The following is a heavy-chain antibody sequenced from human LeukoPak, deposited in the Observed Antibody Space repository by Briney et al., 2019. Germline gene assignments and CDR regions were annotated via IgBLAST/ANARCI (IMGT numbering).Heavy chain of an antibody. CDR1: GYTFTSYG. Sequence: ASVKVSCKASGYTFTSYGISWVRQAPGQGLEWMGWISAYNGNTNYAQKLQGRVTMTTDTSTSTAYMELRSLRSDDTAVYYCTRVPAPIVVLPAAIENYYYMDVWGKGTTVTVSS. J-gene: IGHJ6*03. CDR3: TRVPAPIVVLPAAIENYYYMDV. CDR2: ISAYNGNT. V-gene: IGHV1-18*01. D-gene: IGHD2-2*01.